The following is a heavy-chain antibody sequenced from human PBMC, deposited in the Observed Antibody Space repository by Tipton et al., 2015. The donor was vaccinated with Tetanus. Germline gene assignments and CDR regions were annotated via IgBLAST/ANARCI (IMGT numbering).Heavy chain of an antibody. CDR1: GFTFDDYA. Sequence: AVSGFTFDDYAMHWVRQAPGKGLEWVSGISWNSGSIGYADSVKGRFTISRDNAKNSLYLQMNSLRAEDTALYYCAKDPPSPTAMVTPDGNWGQGTLVTVSS. D-gene: IGHD5-18*01. CDR3: AKDPPSPTAMVTPDGN. V-gene: IGHV3-9*01. J-gene: IGHJ4*02. CDR2: ISWNSGSI.